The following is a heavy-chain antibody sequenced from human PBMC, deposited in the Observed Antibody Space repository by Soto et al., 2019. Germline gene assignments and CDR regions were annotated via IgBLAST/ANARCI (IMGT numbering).Heavy chain of an antibody. J-gene: IGHJ4*02. CDR3: AKRLRALLTFDY. CDR2: ISDSGGTS. D-gene: IGHD1-26*01. Sequence: EVQLVDSGGGLVQPGGSLRLSCAASGFIFSNYVMSWVRQAPGKGLEWVSSISDSGGTSYYADSVKGRFTISRDNSKNTLYLQMNSLRAEDTAIYYCAKRLRALLTFDYWGQGTLVTVSS. V-gene: IGHV3-23*04. CDR1: GFIFSNYV.